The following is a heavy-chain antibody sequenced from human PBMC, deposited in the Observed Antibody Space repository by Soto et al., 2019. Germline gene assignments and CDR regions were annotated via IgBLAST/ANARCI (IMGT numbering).Heavy chain of an antibody. D-gene: IGHD3-3*01. CDR2: IYYSGST. J-gene: IGHJ5*02. CDR1: GGSISSSSYY. V-gene: IGHV4-39*01. Sequence: QLQLQESGPGLVKPSETLSLTCTVSGGSISSSSYYWGWIRQPPGKGLEWIGSIYYSGSTYYNPSLKSRVPISVDTSKNQFSLKLSSVTAADTAVYYCAAYYDFWSGYNENWFDPWGQGTLVTVSS. CDR3: AAYYDFWSGYNENWFDP.